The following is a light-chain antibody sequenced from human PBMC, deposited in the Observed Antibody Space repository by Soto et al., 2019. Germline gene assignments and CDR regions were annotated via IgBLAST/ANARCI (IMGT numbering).Light chain of an antibody. CDR3: QSYDSSLSGWV. Sequence: QSVLTQPPSVSGAPGQRVTISCTGSSSNIGAGYDVHWYQQLPGTAPKLLSYGNSNRPSGVPDRFYGSKSGTSASLAISGLQAEDEADYYCQSYDSSLSGWVFGGGTKLTVL. V-gene: IGLV1-40*01. J-gene: IGLJ3*02. CDR2: GNS. CDR1: SSNIGAGYD.